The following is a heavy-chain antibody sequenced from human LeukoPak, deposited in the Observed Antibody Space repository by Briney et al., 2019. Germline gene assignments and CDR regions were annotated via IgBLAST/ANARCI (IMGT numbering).Heavy chain of an antibody. CDR3: ARSRGIRRGESSYDY. V-gene: IGHV3-23*01. CDR2: ISGSGGST. D-gene: IGHD3-16*01. Sequence: PGGSLRLSCAASGFTFSSYAMSWVRQAPGKGLEWVSAISGSGGSTYYADSVKGRFTISRDNSKNTLYLQMNSLRAEDTAVYYCARSRGIRRGESSYDYWGQGTLVTVSS. J-gene: IGHJ4*02. CDR1: GFTFSSYA.